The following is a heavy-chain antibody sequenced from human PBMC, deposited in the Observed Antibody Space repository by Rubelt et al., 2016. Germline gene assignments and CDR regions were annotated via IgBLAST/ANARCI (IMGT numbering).Heavy chain of an antibody. CDR3: ARGNLDY. J-gene: IGHJ4*02. V-gene: IGHV1-46*01. D-gene: IGHD1-14*01. Sequence: QVQLVQSGAEVKKPGASVKVSCKASGYTFTSYYMHWVRQAPGQGLEWMGRINPSGGGQTYAQKVQGGVTMTRDTSTSTVYMELSSLRSEDTAVYYCARGNLDYWGQGTLVTVSS. CDR2: INPSGGGQ. CDR1: GYTFTSYY.